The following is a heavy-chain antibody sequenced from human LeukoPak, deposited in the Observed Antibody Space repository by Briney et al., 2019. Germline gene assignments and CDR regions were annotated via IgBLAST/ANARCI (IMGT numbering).Heavy chain of an antibody. J-gene: IGHJ1*01. Sequence: SVKVSCKVSGYTLTELSMHWVRPAAGKGLDWMGGFDPEYDETHYAQKLQGRLTMTQQTSTDTAYIELSSLRDGRTAGYYFATGFPRVRGVIIIGEYFQHWGQGTLVTVSS. CDR1: GYTLTELS. D-gene: IGHD3-10*01. V-gene: IGHV1-24*01. CDR3: ATGFPRVRGVIIIGEYFQH. CDR2: FDPEYDET.